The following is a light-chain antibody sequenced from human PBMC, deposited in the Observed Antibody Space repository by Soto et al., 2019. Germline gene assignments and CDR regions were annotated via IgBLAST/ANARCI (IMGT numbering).Light chain of an antibody. CDR2: GAS. CDR3: QQSYSVPYT. J-gene: IGKJ2*01. V-gene: IGKV1-39*01. Sequence: DIQMTQSPASLSASVGDRVTITCRASQKISNYLNWFQQRPGKAPKPLIYGASTLQSGGPSRCSGSGSGTDLTLTISGLQPEDPATYFCQQSYSVPYTFGQGTELEIK. CDR1: QKISNY.